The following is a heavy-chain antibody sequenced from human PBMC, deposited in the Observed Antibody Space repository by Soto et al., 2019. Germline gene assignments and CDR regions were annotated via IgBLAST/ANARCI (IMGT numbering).Heavy chain of an antibody. CDR1: GRSISEINSY. D-gene: IGHD5-12*01. V-gene: IGHV4-39*01. J-gene: IGHJ5*02. Sequence: SETLSLTCSVSGRSISEINSYWGWIRQTPGEGLEWIGTIHHTGSTYYNPSLKSRVIISLDTSKNQFSLKLSSVTAADTALYYCARPEGGYGSGYSWFNPWGQGTRVTVSS. CDR2: IHHTGST. CDR3: ARPEGGYGSGYSWFNP.